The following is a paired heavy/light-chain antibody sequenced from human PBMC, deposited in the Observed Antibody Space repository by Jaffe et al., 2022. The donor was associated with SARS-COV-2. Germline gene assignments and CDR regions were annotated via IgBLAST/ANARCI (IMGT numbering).Light chain of an antibody. V-gene: IGLV1-47*01. CDR1: SSNIETNY. Sequence: QSVLTQPPSASGTPGQRVTISCSGSSSNIETNYVYWFQQLPGTAPKLLIFRNNQRPSGVPDRFSGSKSGTSASLAISGLRSEDEADYYCAAWDDSLSASVFGGGTQLTVL. CDR3: AAWDDSLSASV. J-gene: IGLJ7*01. CDR2: RNN.
Heavy chain of an antibody. CDR3: ARDTNYYDSGSSYSLFDY. Sequence: QVQLVESGGGVVQPGRSLRLSCAASGFTFSSYAMHWVRQAPGKGLDWVALISYDGSNKYYAAAVKGRFTISRDNSKNTLYLQMSSLRAEDTAVYYCARDTNYYDSGSSYSLFDYWGQGTLVTVSS. J-gene: IGHJ4*02. V-gene: IGHV3-30*04. CDR2: ISYDGSNK. CDR1: GFTFSSYA. D-gene: IGHD3-10*01.